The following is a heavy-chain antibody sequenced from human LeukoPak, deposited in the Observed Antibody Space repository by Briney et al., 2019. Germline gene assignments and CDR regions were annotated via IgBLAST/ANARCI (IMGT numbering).Heavy chain of an antibody. Sequence: PSETLSLTCIVSGYFINSDYYWGWIRQPPGKGLEWIGSIYHSGSTYYNPSLRSRVSISVDTSKNQFSLELSSVTAADTAVYCCARAPIVVEPAATYFDYWGQGTLVTVSS. CDR2: IYHSGST. CDR1: GYFINSDYY. V-gene: IGHV4-38-2*02. CDR3: ARAPIVVEPAATYFDY. D-gene: IGHD2-2*01. J-gene: IGHJ4*02.